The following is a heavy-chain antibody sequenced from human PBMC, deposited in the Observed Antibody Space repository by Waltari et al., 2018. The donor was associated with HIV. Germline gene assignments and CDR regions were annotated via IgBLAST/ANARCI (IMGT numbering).Heavy chain of an antibody. CDR3: ARVSSVTMIVVGTPNAFDI. CDR2: IIPIFGTA. CDR1: GGTFSSSA. V-gene: IGHV1-69*01. J-gene: IGHJ3*02. Sequence: QVQLVQSGAEVKKPGSSVKVSCKASGGTFSSSAIIWVRQAPGQGLEWMGGIIPIFGTANYAQKFQGRVTITADESTSTAYMELSSLRSEDTAVYYCARVSSVTMIVVGTPNAFDIWGQGTMVTVSS. D-gene: IGHD3-22*01.